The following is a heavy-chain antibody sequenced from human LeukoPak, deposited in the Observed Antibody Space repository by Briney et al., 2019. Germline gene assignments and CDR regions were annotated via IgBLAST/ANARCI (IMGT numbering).Heavy chain of an antibody. J-gene: IGHJ4*02. CDR1: GVSMSSYY. Sequence: PSETLSLTCTVSGVSMSSYYRSWIRQPPGKGLEWIGYIYYSGSTNYNPSLKSRVTISVDTSKNQFTLKLSSVTAADTAVYYCARGRYGWLPFDYWGQGTLVTVSS. CDR3: ARGRYGWLPFDY. CDR2: IYYSGST. D-gene: IGHD3-16*01. V-gene: IGHV4-59*01.